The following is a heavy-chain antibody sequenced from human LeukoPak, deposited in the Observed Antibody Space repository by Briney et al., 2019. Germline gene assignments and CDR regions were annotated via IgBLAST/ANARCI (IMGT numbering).Heavy chain of an antibody. CDR1: GGSFSGYY. CDR2: INHSGST. D-gene: IGHD3-22*01. Sequence: SETLSLTCAVYGGSFSGYYWSWIRQPPGKGLEWIGEINHSGSTNYNPSLKSRVTISVDTSKNQFSLKLSSVTAADTAVYYCARGGYDSSGYPVPFDYWGQGTLVTVSS. CDR3: ARGGYDSSGYPVPFDY. J-gene: IGHJ4*02. V-gene: IGHV4-34*01.